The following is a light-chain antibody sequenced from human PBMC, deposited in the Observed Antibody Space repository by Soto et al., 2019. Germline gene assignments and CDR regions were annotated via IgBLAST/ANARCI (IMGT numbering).Light chain of an antibody. CDR2: WPS. V-gene: IGKV4-1*01. J-gene: IGKJ2*01. CDR1: QSVLYSSNNKNY. CDR3: QQYESTPPT. Sequence: DIVMTQSPDSLAVSLGERATINCKSSQSVLYSSNNKNYLAWYQLRPGEPPKLLIYWPSTRESGVPDRFSGSGYGTDFTLTITSLQAEDVAVYYWQQYESTPPTFGQGTKLEIK.